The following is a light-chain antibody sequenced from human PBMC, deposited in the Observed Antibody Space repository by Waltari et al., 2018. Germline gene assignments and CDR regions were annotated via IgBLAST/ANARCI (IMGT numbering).Light chain of an antibody. V-gene: IGLV2-14*03. CDR1: NSDIANYDY. J-gene: IGLJ2*01. CDR3: SSYTSSRTS. CDR2: GVT. Sequence: QSALTQPAVVTGSPGQSITISCTGSNSDIANYDYVSWYQQHPGKAPQLLIHGVTHRPSGGSERFSGSKSGNTASLTISGLQPEDEAVYVCSSYTSSRTSFGEGTRLTVL.